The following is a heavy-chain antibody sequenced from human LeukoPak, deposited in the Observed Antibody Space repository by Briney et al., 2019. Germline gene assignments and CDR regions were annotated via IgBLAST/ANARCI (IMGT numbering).Heavy chain of an antibody. CDR3: ARRRYDFWSGSPLSYGMDV. D-gene: IGHD3-3*01. CDR1: GGSISSYY. V-gene: IGHV4-59*08. J-gene: IGHJ6*02. CDR2: IYYCRST. Sequence: PSETLSLTCTVSGGSISSYYWSWIRQPPGKGLEWIGYIYYCRSTNYNPSLKSRVAISVDTSKNQFSLKLSPVTAADTAVYYCARRRYDFWSGSPLSYGMDVWGQGTTVTVSS.